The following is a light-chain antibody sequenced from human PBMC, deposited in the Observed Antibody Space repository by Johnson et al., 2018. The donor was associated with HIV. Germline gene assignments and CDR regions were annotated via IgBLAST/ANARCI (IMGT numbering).Light chain of an antibody. J-gene: IGLJ1*01. Sequence: QPVLTQPPSVSAAPGQRVNISCSGNISNIESYFVSWYQQLPGAAPTLLIYEDNKRPSGIPDRFSGSKSGATATLGITGLQPGDEADYYCGVWDASLSPHYVFGTGTTVIVL. CDR1: ISNIESYF. CDR3: GVWDASLSPHYV. V-gene: IGLV1-51*02. CDR2: EDN.